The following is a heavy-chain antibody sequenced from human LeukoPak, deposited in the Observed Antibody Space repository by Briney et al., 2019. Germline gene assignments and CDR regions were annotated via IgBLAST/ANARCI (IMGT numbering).Heavy chain of an antibody. J-gene: IGHJ4*02. CDR3: ARGHITTRAFDY. Sequence: SETLSLTCTVSNYSISSGYYWGWIRQPPGKGLEWIGEINHSGSTNYNPSLKSRVTISVDTSKNQFSLKLSSVTAADTAVYYCARGHITTRAFDYWGQGTLVTVSS. CDR1: NYSISSGYY. V-gene: IGHV4-38-2*02. D-gene: IGHD2-21*01. CDR2: INHSGST.